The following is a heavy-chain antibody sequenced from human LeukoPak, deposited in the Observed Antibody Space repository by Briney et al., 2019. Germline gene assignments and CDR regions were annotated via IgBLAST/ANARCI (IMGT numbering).Heavy chain of an antibody. CDR3: ARGEYGSGSYHIDY. D-gene: IGHD3-10*01. CDR2: ISRSGSTK. J-gene: IGHJ4*02. V-gene: IGHV3-11*04. Sequence: GGSLRLSCAASGFTFSDYNMRWIRQAPGKGLEWVSSISRSGSTKYYADSVKGRFTISRDNAKSSLFLQMNSLRAEDTAVYYCARGEYGSGSYHIDYWGQGTLVTVSS. CDR1: GFTFSDYN.